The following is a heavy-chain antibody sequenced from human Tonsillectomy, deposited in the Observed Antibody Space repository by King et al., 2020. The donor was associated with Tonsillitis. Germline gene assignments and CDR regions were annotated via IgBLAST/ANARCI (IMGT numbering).Heavy chain of an antibody. D-gene: IGHD3-16*01. J-gene: IGHJ4*02. CDR1: GFTFSSYG. CDR2: ISYDGSNK. Sequence: VQLVESGGGVVQPGRSLRLSCAASGFTFSSYGMHWVRQAPGKGLEWVAVISYDGSNKYYADSVKGRFTISRDNSKNTLYLQMNSLRAEDTAVYYCARGGFYYWGQGTLVTVSS. CDR3: ARGGFYY. V-gene: IGHV3-30*03.